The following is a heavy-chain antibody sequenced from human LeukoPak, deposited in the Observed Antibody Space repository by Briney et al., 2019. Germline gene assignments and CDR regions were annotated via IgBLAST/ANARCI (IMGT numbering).Heavy chain of an antibody. Sequence: GGSLRLSCAASGFSFDDYAMHWVRQAPGKGLEWVSGISWNGGSIGYADSVKGRFTISRDNAKNSLYLQMNSLRAEDTAVYYCARGYCSGGSCWDYLGQGTLVTVSS. D-gene: IGHD2-15*01. CDR1: GFSFDDYA. CDR3: ARGYCSGGSCWDY. CDR2: ISWNGGSI. J-gene: IGHJ4*02. V-gene: IGHV3-9*01.